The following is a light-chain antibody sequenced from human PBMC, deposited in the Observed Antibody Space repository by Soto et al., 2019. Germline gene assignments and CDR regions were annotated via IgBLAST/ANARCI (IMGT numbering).Light chain of an antibody. CDR2: DAS. CDR1: PSVSTY. V-gene: IGKV3-11*01. Sequence: EIVLTQSPATLSLSPGERATLSCRASPSVSTYLAWYQQKPGQAPRLLIYDASNRATGIPARFSGSGSGTDFTLPISSLQPEDSAVYYCHQRSNWPGTFGQGTKLQIK. CDR3: HQRSNWPGT. J-gene: IGKJ2*01.